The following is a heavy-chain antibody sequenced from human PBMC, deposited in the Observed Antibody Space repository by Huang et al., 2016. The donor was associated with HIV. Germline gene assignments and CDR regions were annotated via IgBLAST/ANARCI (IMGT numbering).Heavy chain of an antibody. Sequence: QVQLVQSGTEVKKPGASVRVSCKATGYTFTNFDINWVRQASGQGLEWMVWIHPEHGNTGYSQNFQGRVTITRDTFISTSYLELASLTSEDTAIYYCARGVRHQLVFNYWGQGTVITVSS. CDR3: ARGVRHQLVFNY. V-gene: IGHV1-8*03. D-gene: IGHD1-1*01. CDR2: IHPEHGNT. J-gene: IGHJ4*02. CDR1: GYTFTNFD.